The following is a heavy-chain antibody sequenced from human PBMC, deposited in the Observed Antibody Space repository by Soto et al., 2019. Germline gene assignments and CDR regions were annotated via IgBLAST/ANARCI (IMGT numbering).Heavy chain of an antibody. V-gene: IGHV4-34*02. D-gene: IGHD5-12*01. CDR3: AGGGGNSGYFFDY. CDR1: GGSLSDYS. CDR2: INHGRST. Sequence: QVQLRQWGAGLLKPSETLSLRCAVYGGSLSDYSWSWIRQSPEKGLEWIGEINHGRSTKYNPSLKSRVTISVDTSKNQVSLILTFASAADTAVYRCAGGGGNSGYFFDYWGRGTLVTVSS. J-gene: IGHJ4*02.